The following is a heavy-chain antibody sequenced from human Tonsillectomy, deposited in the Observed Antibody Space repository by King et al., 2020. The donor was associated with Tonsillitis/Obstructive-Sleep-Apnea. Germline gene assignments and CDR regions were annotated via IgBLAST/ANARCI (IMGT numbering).Heavy chain of an antibody. V-gene: IGHV3-30*01. Sequence: VQLVESGGGVVQPGRSLRLSCAASGFTFSSYAMHWVRQAPGKGLEWVAVISYDGSNKYYADSVKGRFTISRENSNNTLYLQMNSLRAEDTAVYYCARVRTIFGVVTSGWYYMDVWGKGTTVTVSS. CDR3: ARVRTIFGVVTSGWYYMDV. CDR1: GFTFSSYA. CDR2: ISYDGSNK. J-gene: IGHJ6*03. D-gene: IGHD3-3*02.